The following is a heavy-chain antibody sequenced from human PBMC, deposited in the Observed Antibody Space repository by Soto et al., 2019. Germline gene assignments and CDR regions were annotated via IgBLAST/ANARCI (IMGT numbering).Heavy chain of an antibody. Sequence: QVQLQESGPGLVKPSETLSLTCAVSGGSVSSGSYYWSWLRQGPGQGLDWIGYIYESGRTNYNPTLQRRVTIPVDTSKNQFPLKLSSVTAADMAVYYCAIKWDAFDIWGPGTLVTVSS. V-gene: IGHV4-61*01. J-gene: IGHJ3*02. D-gene: IGHD2-8*01. CDR3: AIKWDAFDI. CDR2: IYESGRT. CDR1: GGSVSSGSYY.